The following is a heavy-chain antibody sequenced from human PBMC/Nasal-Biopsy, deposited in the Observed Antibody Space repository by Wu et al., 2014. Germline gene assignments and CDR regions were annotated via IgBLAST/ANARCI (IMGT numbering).Heavy chain of an antibody. V-gene: IGHV3-21*01. D-gene: IGHD3-3*01. J-gene: IGHJ4*02. Sequence: LRLSCAASGFTFSAYTMNWVRQAPGRGLEWVSSLNSNSFHMYYADSMKGRFTISRDNVKNSLYLQMDSLRAEDTAVYYCASSTYYDSWGGYSKGLYYFDYWGQGTLVTVSS. CDR2: LNSNSFHM. CDR1: GFTFSAYT. CDR3: ASSTYYDSWGGYSKGLYYFDY.